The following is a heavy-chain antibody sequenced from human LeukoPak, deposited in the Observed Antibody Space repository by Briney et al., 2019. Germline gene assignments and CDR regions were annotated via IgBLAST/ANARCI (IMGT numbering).Heavy chain of an antibody. CDR3: ARVWELSYDH. J-gene: IGHJ4*02. Sequence: PGGSLRLSCAASGFTFSAYWMHWVRQAPGKGLVWVSRINTDGSSPTYAASVKGRFTISRDNSKNMVDLLVNSPRVEDTAIYYCARVWELSYDHWGQGILVTVSS. D-gene: IGHD3-10*01. CDR1: GFTFSAYW. CDR2: INTDGSSP. V-gene: IGHV3-74*01.